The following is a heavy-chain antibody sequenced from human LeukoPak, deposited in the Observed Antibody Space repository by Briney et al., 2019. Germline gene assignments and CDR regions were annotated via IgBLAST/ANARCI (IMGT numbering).Heavy chain of an antibody. Sequence: PGGSLRLSCAASGFTFRSYAMSWVRQAPGKGLEWVSAFSGSGGSTYYADSVKGRFTISRDNSKNTLYLQMNSLRAEDTALYYCAKDPGCSSTSCYKDGAFDIWGQGTMVTVSS. D-gene: IGHD2-2*02. V-gene: IGHV3-23*01. CDR3: AKDPGCSSTSCYKDGAFDI. CDR2: FSGSGGST. J-gene: IGHJ3*02. CDR1: GFTFRSYA.